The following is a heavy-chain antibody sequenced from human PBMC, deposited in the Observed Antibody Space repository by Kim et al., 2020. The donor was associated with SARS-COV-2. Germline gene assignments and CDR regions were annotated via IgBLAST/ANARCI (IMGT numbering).Heavy chain of an antibody. D-gene: IGHD5-12*01. CDR1: GFMFSNYA. CDR2: INSGGSDT. V-gene: IGHV3-23*03. CDR3: APHGPITGRHYFDY. Sequence: GGSLRLSCAASGFMFSNYAMSWVRQAPGKGLEWVSFINSGGSDTSYAGSLKGRFTISRDNSKNTLYLQMNSLRADDTAVYYCAPHGPITGRHYFDYWGQGTLVAVSS. J-gene: IGHJ4*02.